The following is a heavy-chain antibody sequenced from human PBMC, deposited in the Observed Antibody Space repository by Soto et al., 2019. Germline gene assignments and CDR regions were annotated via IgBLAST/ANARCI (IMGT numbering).Heavy chain of an antibody. CDR3: ARWDDYGASDQYHCDN. CDR1: GYTFTASG. CDR2: VSVYNGHT. V-gene: IGHV1-18*01. J-gene: IGHJ4*02. Sequence: QVQLVQSGAEVKKPGASLKVSCKASGYTFTASGIAWVRQAPGQGLEWMGWVSVYNGHTEYSQKFLGRVAMTTDTSAETAYLELGSLRSDGAAVYYCARWDDYGASDQYHCDNWGQGTLVTVSS. D-gene: IGHD4-17*01.